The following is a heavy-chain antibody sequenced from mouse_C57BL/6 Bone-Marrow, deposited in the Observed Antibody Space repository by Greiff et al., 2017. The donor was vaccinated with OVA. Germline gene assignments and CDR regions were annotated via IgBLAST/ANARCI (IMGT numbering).Heavy chain of an antibody. D-gene: IGHD2-1*01. Sequence: VQLKESGAELVRPGASVKLSCTASFSPPNYYNMHWVKQRPEQGLEWIGWIDPENGDTEYASKFQGKATITADTSSNTAYLQLSSLTSEDTAVYYCTSYGNFDDWGKGTTLTVSS. V-gene: IGHV14-4*01. CDR3: TSYGNFDD. CDR2: IDPENGDT. CDR1: FSPPNYYN. J-gene: IGHJ2*01.